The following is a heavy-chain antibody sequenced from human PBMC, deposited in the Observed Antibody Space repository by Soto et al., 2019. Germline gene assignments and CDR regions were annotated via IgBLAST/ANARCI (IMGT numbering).Heavy chain of an antibody. D-gene: IGHD6-13*01. Sequence: PSETLSLPCAVYGGSFSGYYWSWIRQPPGKGLEWVGEINRSGSTNYNPSLKRRVTISVDPSKNQFSLKLSSGPAADTAVEDCAVKQQLGEYNWLGPWGQGTLGTVSS. CDR3: AVKQQLGEYNWLGP. J-gene: IGHJ5*02. CDR2: INRSGST. CDR1: GGSFSGYY. V-gene: IGHV4-34*01.